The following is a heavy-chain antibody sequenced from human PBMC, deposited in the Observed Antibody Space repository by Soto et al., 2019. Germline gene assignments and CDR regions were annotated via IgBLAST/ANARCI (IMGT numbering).Heavy chain of an antibody. V-gene: IGHV1-18*01. CDR3: ARHKAVKVTTAVSFDY. J-gene: IGHJ4*02. D-gene: IGHD4-17*01. CDR1: GYTFTSYG. Sequence: ASVKFSCKSSGYTFTSYGISWVRQAPGQGLEWMGWISAYNGNTNYAQKLQGRVTMTTDTSTSTAYMELRSLRSDDTAVYYCARHKAVKVTTAVSFDYCGQGKLFTGS. CDR2: ISAYNGNT.